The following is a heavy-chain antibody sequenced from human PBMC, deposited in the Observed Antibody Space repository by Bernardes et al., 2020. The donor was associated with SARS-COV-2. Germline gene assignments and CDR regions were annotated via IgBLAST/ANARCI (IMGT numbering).Heavy chain of an antibody. CDR2: INHSGST. CDR1: GGSFSGYS. V-gene: IGHV4-34*01. J-gene: IGHJ5*02. Sequence: SETLSLTCAVSGGSFSGYSWSWMRQSPGKGLEWIGDINHSGSTNYNPSLKTRVTMSLDTSKNQFSLKLSSVTAADTAVYYCARGLGLPFTIFGVVQSWWFDHWGQGTLVTVSS. CDR3: ARGLGLPFTIFGVVQSWWFDH. D-gene: IGHD3-3*01.